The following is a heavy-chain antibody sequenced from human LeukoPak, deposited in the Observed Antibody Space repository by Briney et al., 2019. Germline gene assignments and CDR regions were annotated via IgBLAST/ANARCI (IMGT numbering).Heavy chain of an antibody. CDR2: VYNSGNS. J-gene: IGHJ4*02. D-gene: IGHD3-9*01. Sequence: SETLSLTCSVSGGSISGYYWSWIRQAPGKGPEWIAYVYNSGNSNHNPSLQSRVTISIDTSKNHFSLKLRSVTAADTAVYYCARDGTDYDILSASARYYLDYWGQGTLVTVSS. CDR1: GGSISGYY. CDR3: ARDGTDYDILSASARYYLDY. V-gene: IGHV4-59*01.